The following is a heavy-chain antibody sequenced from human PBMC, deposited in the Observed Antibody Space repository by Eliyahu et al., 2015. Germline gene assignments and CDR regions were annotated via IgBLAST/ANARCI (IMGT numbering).Heavy chain of an antibody. D-gene: IGHD3-9*01. Sequence: EVQLVESGGGLVQPGRSLRVSCAASGFTLDDYAMHWVREAPGKGLEWVSGISWNSGSIGYADSVKGRFTISRDNAKNSLYLQMNNLRAEDTALYYCAKGLFYDILTGYYNSWGQGTLVTVSS. V-gene: IGHV3-9*01. CDR3: AKGLFYDILTGYYNS. CDR2: ISWNSGSI. J-gene: IGHJ4*02. CDR1: GFTLDDYA.